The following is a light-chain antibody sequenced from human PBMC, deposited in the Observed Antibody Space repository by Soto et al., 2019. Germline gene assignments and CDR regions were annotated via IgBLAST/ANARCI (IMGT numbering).Light chain of an antibody. CDR2: AAS. J-gene: IGKJ2*01. Sequence: DIQMTQSPSSLSASVGDRVTITCRASQSISSYLNWYQQKPEKAPKLLIYAASILQSGVPSRFSGSGSGTDFTLTISSLQPEDFATYYCQQSYSTPYTFGQGTKLEIK. CDR3: QQSYSTPYT. CDR1: QSISSY. V-gene: IGKV1-39*01.